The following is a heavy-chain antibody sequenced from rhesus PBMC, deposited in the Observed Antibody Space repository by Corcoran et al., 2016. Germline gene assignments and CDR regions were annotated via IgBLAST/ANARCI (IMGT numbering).Heavy chain of an antibody. Sequence: QLQLQESGPGLVKPLETLSLTCVVSDGSIINTYWNWFRQPPGKGLEGIAGRAGGGGSPDHDPSHEGRVTHSTDKTKDQFSLRVNSVTAADTAVYYCARSGWTSWDNRFDVWGAGVLVTVSS. CDR3: ARSGWTSWDNRFDV. D-gene: IGHD2-39*02. CDR2: RAGGGGSP. J-gene: IGHJ5-1*01. V-gene: IGHV4-173*01. CDR1: DGSIINTY.